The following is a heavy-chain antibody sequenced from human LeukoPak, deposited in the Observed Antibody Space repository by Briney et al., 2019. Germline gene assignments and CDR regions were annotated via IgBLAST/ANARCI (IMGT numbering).Heavy chain of an antibody. CDR1: GFTFSNSA. CDR2: LSGSGITS. J-gene: IGHJ4*01. V-gene: IGHV3-23*01. CDR3: AKGIYSSGWSYFDY. D-gene: IGHD6-19*01. Sequence: GGSLRLSCAASGFTFSNSAMSWVRQAPGKGLEWVSTLSGSGITSYYADSVKGRFTISRDNSKNTLYLQINSLRAEDTAVYYCAKGIYSSGWSYFDYWGHGTLVTVSS.